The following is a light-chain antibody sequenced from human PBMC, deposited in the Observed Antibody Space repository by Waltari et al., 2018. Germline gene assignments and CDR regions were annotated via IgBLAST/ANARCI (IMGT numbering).Light chain of an antibody. V-gene: IGKV4-1*01. J-gene: IGKJ2*03. CDR1: QTLLYSSNNKNY. CDR3: HQYYSSPYS. Sequence: DIVLTQTPDSLAVSLGERATINCKSSQTLLYSSNNKNYLAWYQQRPGQPPKLLFYWASTRESGVPDRFSCSGSGTDFTLTISSLQAEDMAVYYCHQYYSSPYSFGQGTKLEIQ. CDR2: WAS.